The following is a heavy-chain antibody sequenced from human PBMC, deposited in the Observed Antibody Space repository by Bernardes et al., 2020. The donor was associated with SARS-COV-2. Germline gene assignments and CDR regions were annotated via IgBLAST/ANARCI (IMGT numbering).Heavy chain of an antibody. CDR3: ACHGTWTFAY. J-gene: IGHJ4*02. CDR2: IKHDGSAT. Sequence: GGSLRLSCAASGFTFSNSWMGWVRQAPGKGLDWVANIKHDGSATYYVDSVKGRFTISRDNAKNSLYLQMNSLRAEDTAVYCACHGTWTFAYWGQGTLVTVSS. V-gene: IGHV3-7*02. D-gene: IGHD1-1*01. CDR1: GFTFSNSW.